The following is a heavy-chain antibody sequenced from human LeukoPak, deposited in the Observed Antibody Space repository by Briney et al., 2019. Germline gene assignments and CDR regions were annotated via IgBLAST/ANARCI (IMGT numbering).Heavy chain of an antibody. V-gene: IGHV1-18*01. J-gene: IGHJ6*02. CDR2: ITAYNGNT. CDR1: GYTLTELS. D-gene: IGHD6-13*01. CDR3: ARDSGIAAALGMDV. Sequence: ASVKVSCKVSGYTLTELSMHWVRQAPGKGLEWMGWITAYNGNTNYAQKFQGRVTMTTDTSTTTAYMELRSLRSDDTAFYYCARDSGIAAALGMDVWGQGTTVTVSS.